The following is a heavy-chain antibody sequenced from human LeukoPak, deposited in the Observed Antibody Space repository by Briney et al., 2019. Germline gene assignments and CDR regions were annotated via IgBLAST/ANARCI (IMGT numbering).Heavy chain of an antibody. J-gene: IGHJ4*02. CDR3: ARRGVENGLKYQLLPYYFDY. V-gene: IGHV3-21*01. Sequence: GGSLRLSCAASGFTFSSYSMNWVRQAPGKGLEWVSSISSSSSYIYYADSVKGRFTISRDNAKNSLYLQMNSLRAEDTAVYYCARRGVENGLKYQLLPYYFDYWGQGTLVTVSS. D-gene: IGHD2-2*01. CDR2: ISSSSSYI. CDR1: GFTFSSYS.